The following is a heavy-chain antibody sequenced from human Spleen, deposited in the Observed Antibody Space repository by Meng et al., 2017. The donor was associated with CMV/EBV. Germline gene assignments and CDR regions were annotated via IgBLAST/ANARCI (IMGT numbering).Heavy chain of an antibody. CDR3: ARGFCTSTKCSLGTMDV. J-gene: IGHJ6*02. CDR1: GFTFSSYA. Sequence: GESLKISCAASGFTFSSYAMSWVRQAPGEGLEWVSGISGSGGSTYYADSVRGRFTISRDNSKNTLYLQMNSLRAEDTAVYYCARGFCTSTKCSLGTMDVWGQGTTVTVSS. D-gene: IGHD2-8*01. CDR2: ISGSGGST. V-gene: IGHV3-23*01.